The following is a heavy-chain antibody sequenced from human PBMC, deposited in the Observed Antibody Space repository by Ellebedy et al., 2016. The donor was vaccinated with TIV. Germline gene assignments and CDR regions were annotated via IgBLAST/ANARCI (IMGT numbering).Heavy chain of an antibody. CDR3: AREVDTPLVYYFDY. CDR2: IIYDGSST. D-gene: IGHD5-18*01. V-gene: IGHV3-74*01. Sequence: GGSLRLXXAASGFTFNSYWMHWVRQAPGKGLMWVSGIIYDGSSTRYADSVKGRFTISRDNAKSTLYLQINSLRAEDTAVYYCAREVDTPLVYYFDYWGQGTLVTVSS. J-gene: IGHJ4*02. CDR1: GFTFNSYW.